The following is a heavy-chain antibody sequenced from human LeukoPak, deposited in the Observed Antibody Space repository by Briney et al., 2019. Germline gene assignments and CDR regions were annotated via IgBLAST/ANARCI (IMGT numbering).Heavy chain of an antibody. V-gene: IGHV3-7*01. D-gene: IGHD3-22*01. CDR2: IKQDGSEK. J-gene: IGHJ4*02. CDR1: GFTFSNYG. CDR3: ARHYYDSSGYYYVTSGLDY. Sequence: GRSLRLSCAASGFTFSNYGMHWVRQAPGKGLEWVANIKQDGSEKYYVDSVKGRFTISRDNAKNSLYLQMNSLRAEDTAVYYCARHYYDSSGYYYVTSGLDYWGQGTLVTVSS.